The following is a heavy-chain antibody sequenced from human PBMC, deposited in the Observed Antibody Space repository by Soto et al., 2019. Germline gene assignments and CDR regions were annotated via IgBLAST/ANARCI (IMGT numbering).Heavy chain of an antibody. J-gene: IGHJ4*02. V-gene: IGHV3-23*01. Sequence: GGSLRLSCAASGFTFSIFAMSWVRQSPGKGLEWVSTISGSGGSTYYAGAVKGRFTISRDNSMGTLYLQMKSLRVEDTAIYYCAKEVSLGSTVDLGYWGQGALVTVSS. D-gene: IGHD7-27*01. CDR3: AKEVSLGSTVDLGY. CDR2: ISGSGGST. CDR1: GFTFSIFA.